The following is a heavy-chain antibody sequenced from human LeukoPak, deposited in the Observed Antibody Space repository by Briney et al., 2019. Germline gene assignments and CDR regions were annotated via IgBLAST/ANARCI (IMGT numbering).Heavy chain of an antibody. CDR2: IASDGSST. D-gene: IGHD4-23*01. J-gene: IGHJ4*02. CDR3: ARGRPHGNDY. V-gene: IGHV3-74*01. CDR1: GFTFSHHW. Sequence: GGSLRLSCAASGFTFSHHWTHWVRQPPGKGLVWVSRIASDGSSTTYADSVKGRFSISRDNAKNTLYLQMNSLRVEDTAVYYCARGRPHGNDYWGQGTLVTVSS.